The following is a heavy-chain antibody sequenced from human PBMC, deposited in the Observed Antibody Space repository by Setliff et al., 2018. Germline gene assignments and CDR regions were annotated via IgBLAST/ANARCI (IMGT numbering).Heavy chain of an antibody. CDR1: GYIFNSYG. CDR2: ISPYNGKT. V-gene: IGHV1-18*01. Sequence: GASVKVSCKASGYIFNSYGIAWVRQAPGQGLEWMGWISPYNGKTNHAQNLQGRVAMTTDTSTSTAYMELRSLRSDDTAVYYCARGRDPAYYYDSGGYYWDYWGQGTLVTVS. D-gene: IGHD3-22*01. J-gene: IGHJ4*02. CDR3: ARGRDPAYYYDSGGYYWDY.